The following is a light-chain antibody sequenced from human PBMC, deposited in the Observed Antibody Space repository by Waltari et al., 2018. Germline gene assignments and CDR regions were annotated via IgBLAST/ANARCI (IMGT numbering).Light chain of an antibody. Sequence: QSALTQPRPVSGSPGQSVTISCAGSTSNVGRYNLVSWYQLHPGKAPQLIIYDVSERPSGVPDRFTGSKSGNTASLTISGLQAEDEADYYCSSYAGSHTEVFGTGTEITVL. CDR2: DVS. V-gene: IGLV2-11*01. CDR1: TSNVGRYNL. J-gene: IGLJ1*01. CDR3: SSYAGSHTEV.